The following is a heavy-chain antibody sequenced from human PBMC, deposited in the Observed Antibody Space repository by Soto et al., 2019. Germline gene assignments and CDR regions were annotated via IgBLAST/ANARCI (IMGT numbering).Heavy chain of an antibody. CDR2: INPMLGVA. Sequence: SVKVSCKACGGSFSSLVISWLRQAPGQGPEWMGGINPMLGVANFAQKFQDRVTITADESTTTAYMELSSLRSEDTAVYYCARGPAQFDPWGQGTLVTVSS. CDR1: GGSFSSLV. CDR3: ARGPAQFDP. V-gene: IGHV1-69*10. D-gene: IGHD2-2*01. J-gene: IGHJ5*02.